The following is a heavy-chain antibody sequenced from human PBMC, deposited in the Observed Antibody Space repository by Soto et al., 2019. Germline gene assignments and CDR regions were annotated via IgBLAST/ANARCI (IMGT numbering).Heavy chain of an antibody. J-gene: IGHJ5*02. CDR3: ASSVPYDYGDPNWFDP. CDR2: IYWNDDK. V-gene: IGHV2-5*01. D-gene: IGHD4-17*01. CDR1: GFSLSTSGVG. Sequence: QITLKESGPTLVKPTQTLTLTCTFSGFSLSTSGVGVGWIRQPPGKALEWLALIYWNDDKRYSPSLKSRLTITEDTSKNQVVLTMTNMDPVDTATYYCASSVPYDYGDPNWFDPWGQGTLVTVSS.